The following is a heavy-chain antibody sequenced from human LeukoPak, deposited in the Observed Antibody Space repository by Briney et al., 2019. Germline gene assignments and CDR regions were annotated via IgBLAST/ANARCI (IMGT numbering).Heavy chain of an antibody. Sequence: TGGSLRLSRAASGFTFSSYSMNWVRQAPGKGLEWVSSISSSSSYIYYADSVKGRFTISRDNAKNSLYLQMNSLRAEDTAVYYCARVTEAPYYFDYWGQGTLVTVSS. J-gene: IGHJ4*02. CDR2: ISSSSSYI. CDR3: ARVTEAPYYFDY. V-gene: IGHV3-21*01. CDR1: GFTFSSYS.